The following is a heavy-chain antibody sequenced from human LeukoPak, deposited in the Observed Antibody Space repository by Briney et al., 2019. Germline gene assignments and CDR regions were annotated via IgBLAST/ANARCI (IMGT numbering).Heavy chain of an antibody. CDR3: ARVNGGSSPYYFDY. D-gene: IGHD6-13*01. J-gene: IGHJ4*02. CDR1: GGSISSSNW. CDR2: IYHSGST. Sequence: SETLSLTCAVSGGSISSSNWWSWVRQPPGKGLEWIGEIYHSGSTNYNPSLKSRVTISVDKSKNQFSLKLSSVTAADTAVYYCARVNGGSSPYYFDYWGQGTLVTVSS. V-gene: IGHV4-4*02.